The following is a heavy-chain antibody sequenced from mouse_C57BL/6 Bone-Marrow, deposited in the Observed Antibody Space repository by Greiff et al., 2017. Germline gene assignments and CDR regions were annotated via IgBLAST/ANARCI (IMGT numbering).Heavy chain of an antibody. CDR3: TTSYGSFPWFAY. Sequence: VQLKQSGAELVRPGASVKLSCTASGFNIKDYYMHWVKQRPEQGLEWIGRIDPEDGDTEYAPKFQGKATMTADTSSNTAYLQLSSLTSEDTAVYYCTTSYGSFPWFAYWGQGTLVTVSA. J-gene: IGHJ3*01. CDR1: GFNIKDYY. D-gene: IGHD1-1*01. V-gene: IGHV14-1*01. CDR2: IDPEDGDT.